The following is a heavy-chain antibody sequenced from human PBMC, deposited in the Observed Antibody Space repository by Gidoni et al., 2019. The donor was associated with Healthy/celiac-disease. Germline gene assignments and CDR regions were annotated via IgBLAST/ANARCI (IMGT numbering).Heavy chain of an antibody. V-gene: IGHV3-23*01. CDR2: SSGSGGST. Sequence: EVPLLESGGGLVQPGGSLRLSCAASGFTFSSYAMRWVRQAPGKGLEWVSASSGSGGSTYYADSVKGRFTISRDNSKNTLYLQMNSLRAEDTAVYYCAKAFGAKTTLNYYDSSGYSDYWGQGTLVTVSS. D-gene: IGHD3-22*01. CDR1: GFTFSSYA. J-gene: IGHJ4*02. CDR3: AKAFGAKTTLNYYDSSGYSDY.